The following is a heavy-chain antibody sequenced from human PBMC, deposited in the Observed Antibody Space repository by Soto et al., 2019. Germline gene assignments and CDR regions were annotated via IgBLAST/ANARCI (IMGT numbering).Heavy chain of an antibody. D-gene: IGHD6-6*01. J-gene: IGHJ5*02. Sequence: ASVKVSCKASGYTFTSYGISWVRQAPGQRLKRMGWISAYNSNTNYAQKLQGRVTMTTDTSTSTAYMELRSLRSYDTAVYYCAREAARSNWFDPWGQGTLVTVSS. CDR3: AREAARSNWFDP. CDR1: GYTFTSYG. CDR2: ISAYNSNT. V-gene: IGHV1-18*01.